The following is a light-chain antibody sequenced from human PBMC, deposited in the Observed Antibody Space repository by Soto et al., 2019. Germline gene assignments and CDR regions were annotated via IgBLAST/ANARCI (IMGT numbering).Light chain of an antibody. CDR3: SSYTSSSTYV. J-gene: IGLJ1*01. CDR2: EVS. V-gene: IGLV2-14*01. CDR1: SSDVGGHNY. Sequence: QSALTQPASVSGSPGQSITISCTGTSSDVGGHNYVSWYQQHPRRAPKLMISEVSNRPSGVSNRFSGSKSGNTASLTISGLQPEDEADYYCSSYTSSSTYVFGTGTKVTVL.